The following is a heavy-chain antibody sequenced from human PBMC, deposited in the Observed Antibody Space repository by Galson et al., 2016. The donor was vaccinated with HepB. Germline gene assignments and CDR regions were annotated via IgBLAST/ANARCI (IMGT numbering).Heavy chain of an antibody. V-gene: IGHV3-23*01. CDR2: ITGSGGST. D-gene: IGHD5-12*01. Sequence: SLRLSCAASGFTFSSYAMSWVRQAPGKRLEWVSAITGSGGSTYYADSVKGRFTISRDNSKNTMYLQMNSLRAEDTAVYYCAALSGYPLDDYWGQGTLVTVSS. J-gene: IGHJ4*02. CDR1: GFTFSSYA. CDR3: AALSGYPLDDY.